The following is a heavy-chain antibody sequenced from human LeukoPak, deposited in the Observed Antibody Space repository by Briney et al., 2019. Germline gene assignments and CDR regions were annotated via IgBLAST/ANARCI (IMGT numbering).Heavy chain of an antibody. CDR3: ARDGGYCSSTNCYDY. CDR2: IYYSGST. V-gene: IGHV4-59*12. J-gene: IGHJ4*02. D-gene: IGHD2-2*03. Sequence: SETLSLTCTVSGGSISSYYWSWIRQPPGKGLEWIGYIYYSGSTNYNPSLKSRVTISVDTSKNQFSLKLRSVTAADTAVDYCARDGGYCSSTNCYDYWGQGTLVTVSS. CDR1: GGSISSYY.